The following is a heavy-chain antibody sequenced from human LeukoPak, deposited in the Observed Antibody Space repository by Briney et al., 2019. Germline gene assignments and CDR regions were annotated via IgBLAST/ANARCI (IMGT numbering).Heavy chain of an antibody. CDR1: GFTFSSYW. CDR2: INTDGSTT. D-gene: IGHD3-16*01. CDR3: GRGDGA. V-gene: IGHV3-74*01. Sequence: PGGSLRLSCAASGFTFSSYWMHWVRHAPGKGLVWVSRINTDGSTTTYADSVKGRFTISRDNAKNTLYLQMNSLRAGDTAVYYCGRGDGAGGQGTMVTVSS. J-gene: IGHJ3*01.